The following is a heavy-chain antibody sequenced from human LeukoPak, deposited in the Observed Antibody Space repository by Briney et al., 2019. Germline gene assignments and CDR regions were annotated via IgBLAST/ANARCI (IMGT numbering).Heavy chain of an antibody. J-gene: IGHJ4*02. CDR2: ICTSGST. V-gene: IGHV4-4*07. Sequence: SETLSLTCTVSGGSISSYCWSCIRQPAGGGLEWIGRICTSGSTNYNPSLKSRVTMSVDTSKNQFSLKLSSVTAADTAVYYCAEGGQWLRVWGQGTLVTVSS. D-gene: IGHD6-19*01. CDR3: AEGGQWLRV. CDR1: GGSISSYC.